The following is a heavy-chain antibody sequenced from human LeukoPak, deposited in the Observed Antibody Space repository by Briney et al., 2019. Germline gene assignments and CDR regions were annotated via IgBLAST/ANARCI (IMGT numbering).Heavy chain of an antibody. Sequence: AGGSLRLSCAASGFTFSSYAMSWVRQAPGKGLEWVSAISGSGGSTYYADSVKGRFTISRDNFKNTLYLQMNSLRAEDTAVYYCAKLGYGDSYYFDYWGQGTLVTVSS. V-gene: IGHV3-23*01. D-gene: IGHD4-17*01. CDR3: AKLGYGDSYYFDY. J-gene: IGHJ4*02. CDR1: GFTFSSYA. CDR2: ISGSGGST.